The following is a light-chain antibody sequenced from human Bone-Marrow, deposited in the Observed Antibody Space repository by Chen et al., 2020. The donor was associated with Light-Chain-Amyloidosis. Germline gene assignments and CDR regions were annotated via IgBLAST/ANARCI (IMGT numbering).Light chain of an antibody. CDR3: GAWDITLSARV. CDR1: ISNIGKNY. Sequence: QSVLTQPPSVSAAPGQSVTIPCPGDISNIGKNYVSCYQHYPGTAPKLLIFDNHQRPSRIPDRFSGSKSGTSATLISSGLQTGDEADYYCGAWDITLSARVFGGGTKLTVL. V-gene: IGLV1-51*01. CDR2: DNH. J-gene: IGLJ3*02.